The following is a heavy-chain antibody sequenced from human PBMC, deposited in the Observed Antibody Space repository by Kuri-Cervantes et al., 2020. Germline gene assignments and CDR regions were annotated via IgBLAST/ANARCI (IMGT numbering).Heavy chain of an antibody. Sequence: ESLKISCTVSGYSISSGYYWGWIRQPPGKGLEWIGSIYYSGSTHYNPSLKTRVTISVDISKNQFSLQLSSVTAAGTAVYYCARGGGSSWPTFEFWGQGTLVTVSS. CDR1: GYSISSGYY. CDR3: ARGGGSSWPTFEF. V-gene: IGHV4-38-2*02. CDR2: IYYSGST. D-gene: IGHD6-13*01. J-gene: IGHJ4*02.